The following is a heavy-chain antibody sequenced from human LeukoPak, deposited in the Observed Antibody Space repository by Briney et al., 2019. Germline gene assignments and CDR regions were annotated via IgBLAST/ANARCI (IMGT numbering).Heavy chain of an antibody. V-gene: IGHV3-7*01. CDR2: IKQDGSEK. D-gene: IGHD6-19*01. J-gene: IGHJ3*01. CDR3: ARSSGWFLTD. CDR1: GFIFSTYW. Sequence: GGSLRLSCAASGFIFSTYWMTWVRQAPGKGLEWVANIKQDGSEKYYVDSVQGRFTISRDNAKNSLYLQMNSLRAEDTAVYYCARSSGWFLTDWGQGTMVTASS.